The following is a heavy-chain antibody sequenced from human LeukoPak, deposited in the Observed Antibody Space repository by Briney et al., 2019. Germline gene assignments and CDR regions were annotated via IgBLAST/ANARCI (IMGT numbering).Heavy chain of an antibody. CDR2: IYSGGST. V-gene: IGHV3-66*01. CDR1: GFTFGDYA. D-gene: IGHD3-10*01. J-gene: IGHJ4*02. CDR3: ARNYYGSGSYDY. Sequence: GRSLRLSCTASGFTFGDYAMSWVRQAPGKGLEWVSVIYSGGSTYYADSVKGRFTISRDNSKNTLYLQMNSLRAEDTAVYYCARNYYGSGSYDYWGQGTLVTVSS.